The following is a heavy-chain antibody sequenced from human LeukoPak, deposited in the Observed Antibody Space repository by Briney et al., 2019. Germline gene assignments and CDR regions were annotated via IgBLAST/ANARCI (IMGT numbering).Heavy chain of an antibody. J-gene: IGHJ4*02. CDR3: ARDWIRGGYYNYALDY. V-gene: IGHV1-3*01. Sequence: ASVKVSCKASGYTFTSYAMHWVRQAPGQRLEWMGWINAGNGNTKYSQKFQGRVTITRDTSASTAYMELSSLRSEDTAVYYCARDWIRGGYYNYALDYWGQGTLVTVSS. CDR1: GYTFTSYA. D-gene: IGHD3-22*01. CDR2: INAGNGNT.